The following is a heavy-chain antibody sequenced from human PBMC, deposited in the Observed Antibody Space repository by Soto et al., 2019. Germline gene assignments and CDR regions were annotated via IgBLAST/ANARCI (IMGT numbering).Heavy chain of an antibody. V-gene: IGHV1-69*13. Sequence: ASVKVSFKACGGTFSSYAINWLRQAPGQGLEWMGGIIPIFGTANYAQKFQGRVTITADGSTSAAYMELSSLTSEDTAVYYCATAGGGITIFGVVTRGPFHYYYYGMDVWGQGTTVTVSS. J-gene: IGHJ6*02. D-gene: IGHD3-3*01. CDR3: ATAGGGITIFGVVTRGPFHYYYYGMDV. CDR2: IIPIFGTA. CDR1: GGTFSSYA.